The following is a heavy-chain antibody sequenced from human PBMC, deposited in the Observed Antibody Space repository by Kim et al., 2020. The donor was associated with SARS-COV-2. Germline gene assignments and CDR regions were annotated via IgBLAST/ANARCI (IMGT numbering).Heavy chain of an antibody. J-gene: IGHJ6*01. V-gene: IGHV4-39*07. CDR1: GGSISSSSYY. D-gene: IGHD2-2*01. CDR3: ARLVVPAAMGGYYYGM. Sequence: SETLSLTCTVSGGSISSSSYYWGWIRQPPGKGLEWIGSIYYSGSTYYNPSLKSRVTISVDTSKNQFSLKLSSVTSADTAVYYCARLVVPAAMGGYYYGM. CDR2: IYYSGST.